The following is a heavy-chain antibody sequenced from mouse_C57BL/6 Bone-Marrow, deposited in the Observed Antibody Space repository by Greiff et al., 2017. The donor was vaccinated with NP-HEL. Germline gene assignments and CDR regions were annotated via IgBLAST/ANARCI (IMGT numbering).Heavy chain of an antibody. D-gene: IGHD2-4*01. V-gene: IGHV1-82*01. CDR3: ARAGLPFDY. CDR1: GYAFSSSW. J-gene: IGHJ2*01. Sequence: VQLQQSGPELVKPGASVKISCKASGYAFSSSWMNWVKQRPGKGLEWIGRIYPGDGDTNYNGKFKGKATLTADKSSSTAYMPLSSLTSEDSAVYFCARAGLPFDYWGQGTTLTVSS. CDR2: IYPGDGDT.